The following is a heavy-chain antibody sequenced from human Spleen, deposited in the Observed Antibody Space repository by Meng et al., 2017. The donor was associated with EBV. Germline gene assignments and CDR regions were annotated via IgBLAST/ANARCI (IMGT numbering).Heavy chain of an antibody. V-gene: IGHV4-61*08. D-gene: IGHD2-2*01. Sequence: QLPLQESGPGLVKPAETLSLTCTVSGVSVASGAYYWSWIRQPPGKGLEWIAYFYHSGTNNYNPSLQSRVTISSDTSKNQVSLKLSSVTAADTAMYYCAREVPAAIKAFDLWGQGTLVTVSS. J-gene: IGHJ4*02. CDR3: AREVPAAIKAFDL. CDR1: GVSVASGAYY. CDR2: FYHSGTN.